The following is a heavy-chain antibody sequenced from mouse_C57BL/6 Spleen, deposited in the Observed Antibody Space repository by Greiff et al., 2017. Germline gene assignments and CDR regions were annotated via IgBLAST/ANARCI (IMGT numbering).Heavy chain of an antibody. CDR3: TKDNSYYDFLDY. V-gene: IGHV1-15*01. Sequence: VQLQQSGAELVRPGASVTLSCKASGYTFTDYEMDWVKQTPVHGLEWIGAIDPDNGDTAYNQKFKGKAILTADKSSSTAYMELRRLTSDDSAVYYCTKDNSYYDFLDYWGQGTTLTVSS. D-gene: IGHD2-4*01. CDR2: IDPDNGDT. CDR1: GYTFTDYE. J-gene: IGHJ2*01.